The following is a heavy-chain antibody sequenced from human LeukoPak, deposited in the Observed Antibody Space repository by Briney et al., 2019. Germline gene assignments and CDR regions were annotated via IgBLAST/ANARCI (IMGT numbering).Heavy chain of an antibody. J-gene: IGHJ4*02. V-gene: IGHV4-34*01. Sequence: SDTLSLTCVVSGGSFSAHYWSWIRQPPGMGLEWIGEINHSGSTNYNPSLKSRVTMSVDTSKNQFSLKLSSVNAADTAVYYCARYFTFDSSGYYYTFDYWGQGTLATVSS. CDR2: INHSGST. D-gene: IGHD3-22*01. CDR1: GGSFSAHY. CDR3: ARYFTFDSSGYYYTFDY.